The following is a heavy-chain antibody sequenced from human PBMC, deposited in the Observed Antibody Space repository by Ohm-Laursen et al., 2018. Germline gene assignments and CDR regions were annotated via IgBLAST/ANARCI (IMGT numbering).Heavy chain of an antibody. D-gene: IGHD1-26*01. CDR2: IYHSGST. CDR1: GYSISSGYY. J-gene: IGHJ2*01. CDR3: ARQAGSFDL. V-gene: IGHV4-38-2*01. Sequence: GTLSLTWAVSGYSISSGYYWGWIRQPPGKGLEWIGSIYHSGSTYYNPSLKSRVTISVDTSNNQFSLTLTSMTAADTAIYYCARQAGSFDLWGRGSLVTVSS.